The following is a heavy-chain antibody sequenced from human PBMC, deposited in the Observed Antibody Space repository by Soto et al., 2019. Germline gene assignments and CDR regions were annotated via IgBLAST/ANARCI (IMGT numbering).Heavy chain of an antibody. CDR3: ARTARDFYGLDV. Sequence: EVQLVESGGGLVQPGGSLRLSCEASGFTFRNYDMHWVRQGTGKGLEWVSGISAAGDPDYADSVEGRFTISRENAQNSFFLQMTSLRVGDTAVYYCARTARDFYGLDVWGQGTKVIVSS. D-gene: IGHD2-21*02. CDR1: GFTFRNYD. CDR2: ISAAGDP. J-gene: IGHJ6*02. V-gene: IGHV3-13*05.